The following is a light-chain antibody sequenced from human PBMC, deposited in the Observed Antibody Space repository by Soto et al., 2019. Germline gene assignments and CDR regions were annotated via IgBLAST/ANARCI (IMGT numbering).Light chain of an antibody. J-gene: IGKJ1*01. CDR3: QQSYSLPRT. V-gene: IGKV1-39*01. CDR1: QTIRNF. CDR2: VAS. Sequence: DIQMTQSPSSLSASVGDRVTITCRSTQTIRNFLNWYQQKPGQAPKLLIYVASTLQSGVPSRFSGRGSGTDFTLTINDLQPEDFATYYCQQSYSLPRTFGQGTKVEL.